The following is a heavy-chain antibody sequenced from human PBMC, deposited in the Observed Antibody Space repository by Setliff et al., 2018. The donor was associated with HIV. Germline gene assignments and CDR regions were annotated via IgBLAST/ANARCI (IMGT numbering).Heavy chain of an antibody. Sequence: SETLSLTCAVYGGSFSSYYWSWIRQPPGKGLEWIGDINRSGDANYNPSLKSRVTMSVDTSKNQFSLNLTSVTAADTSVFYCARGGKRGKFDYWGQGSLVTVSS. CDR1: GGSFSSYY. D-gene: IGHD3-10*01. J-gene: IGHJ4*02. CDR3: ARGGKRGKFDY. CDR2: INRSGDA. V-gene: IGHV4-34*01.